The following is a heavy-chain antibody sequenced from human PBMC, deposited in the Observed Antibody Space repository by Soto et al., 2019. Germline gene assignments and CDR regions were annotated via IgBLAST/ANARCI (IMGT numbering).Heavy chain of an antibody. CDR3: ARDSRSGHPYYFDY. D-gene: IGHD3-3*01. CDR2: ISYDGSNK. V-gene: IGHV3-30-3*01. Sequence: GSLRLSCAASGFTFSSYAMHWVRQAPGKGLEWVAVISYDGSNKYYTDSVKGRFTISRDNSKNTLYLQMNSLRAEDTAVYYCARDSRSGHPYYFDYWGQGTLVTVSS. CDR1: GFTFSSYA. J-gene: IGHJ4*02.